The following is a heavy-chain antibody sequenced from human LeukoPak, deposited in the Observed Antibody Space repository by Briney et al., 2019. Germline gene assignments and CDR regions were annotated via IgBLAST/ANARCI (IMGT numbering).Heavy chain of an antibody. J-gene: IGHJ6*03. CDR2: INPNSGGT. CDR1: GYTFTGYY. V-gene: IGHV1-2*02. CDR3: ARDLRFLEWPYYYYYMDV. Sequence: WASVKVSCKASGYTFTGYYMHWVRQAPGQGLEWMGWINPNSGGTNYAQKFQGRVTMTRDTSISTAYMELSRLRSDDTAVYYCARDLRFLEWPYYYYYMDVWGKGTTVTVSS. D-gene: IGHD3-3*01.